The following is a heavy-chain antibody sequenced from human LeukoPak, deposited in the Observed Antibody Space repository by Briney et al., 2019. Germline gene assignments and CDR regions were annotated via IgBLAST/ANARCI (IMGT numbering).Heavy chain of an antibody. V-gene: IGHV3-33*01. CDR1: GFTFSSYG. J-gene: IGHJ6*02. D-gene: IGHD3-10*01. Sequence: GGSLRLSCAASGFTFSSYGMHWVRQAPGKGLEWVAVTWYDGSNKYYADSVKGRFTISRDNSKNTLYLQMNSLRAEDTAVYYCARDGNTIVRAYDCYHYGMDVWGQGTTVTVSS. CDR2: TWYDGSNK. CDR3: ARDGNTIVRAYDCYHYGMDV.